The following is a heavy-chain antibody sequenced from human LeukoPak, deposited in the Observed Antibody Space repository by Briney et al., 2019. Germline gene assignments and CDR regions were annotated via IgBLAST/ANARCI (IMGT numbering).Heavy chain of an antibody. CDR3: ARAIPNNDAETPYDAFDI. D-gene: IGHD1-1*01. V-gene: IGHV1-69*01. CDR2: IIPIFGTA. Sequence: GSSVKVSCKASGGTFSSYAISWVRQAPGQGLEWMGGIIPIFGTANYAQKFQGRVTTTADESTSTAYMELSSLRSEDTAVYYCARAIPNNDAETPYDAFDIWGQGTMVTVSS. CDR1: GGTFSSYA. J-gene: IGHJ3*02.